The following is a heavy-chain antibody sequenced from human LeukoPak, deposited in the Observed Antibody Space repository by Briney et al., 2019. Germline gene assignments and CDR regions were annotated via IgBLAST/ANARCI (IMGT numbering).Heavy chain of an antibody. Sequence: KASETLSLTCAVYGGSFSGYYWSWIRQPPGKELEWIGEINHSGSTNYNPSLKSRVTISVDTSKNQFSLKLSSVTAADTAIYYCARARITMVRGVIIIRGGHFDSWGQGTLVTVSS. D-gene: IGHD3-10*01. CDR1: GGSFSGYY. CDR2: INHSGST. CDR3: ARARITMVRGVIIIRGGHFDS. J-gene: IGHJ4*02. V-gene: IGHV4-34*01.